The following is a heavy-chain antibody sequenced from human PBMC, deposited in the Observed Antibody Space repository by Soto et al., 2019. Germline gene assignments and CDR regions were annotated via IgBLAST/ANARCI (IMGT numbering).Heavy chain of an antibody. CDR1: GGTFSSYA. CDR2: IIPTFGTA. V-gene: IGHV1-69*01. J-gene: IGHJ4*02. D-gene: IGHD2-21*02. Sequence: QLQLVQSGADVKKPGSSVKVSCKASGGTFSSYAISWVRQAPEQGLEWMGGIIPTFGTANYAQKFQGRVTITADESTSTAYMELSSLRSEDTAVYYCARELAYCGGDCYAFDYWGQGTLVTVSS. CDR3: ARELAYCGGDCYAFDY.